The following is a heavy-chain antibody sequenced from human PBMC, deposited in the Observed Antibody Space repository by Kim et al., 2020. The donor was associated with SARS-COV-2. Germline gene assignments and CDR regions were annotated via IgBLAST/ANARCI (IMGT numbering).Heavy chain of an antibody. CDR3: AKESSGIDY. Sequence: GSIGSADSVKGRFTTSRDNAKNSLYLQMNSLRAEDTAFYYCAKESSGIDYWGQGTLVTVSS. CDR2: GSI. D-gene: IGHD3-10*01. J-gene: IGHJ4*02. V-gene: IGHV3-9*01.